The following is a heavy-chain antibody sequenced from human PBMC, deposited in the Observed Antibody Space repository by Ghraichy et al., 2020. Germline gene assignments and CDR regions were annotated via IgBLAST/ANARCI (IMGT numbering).Heavy chain of an antibody. Sequence: GGSLRLSCAASGFTFPKYAMSWVRQAPGKGLEWVSTITASGGDTDYADSVKGRLTVSRDNSKNTLHLQLNSLRVEDTALYYCVKDLKEQQLVPDAFDLWGQGTMVTVSS. CDR3: VKDLKEQQLVPDAFDL. J-gene: IGHJ3*01. CDR1: GFTFPKYA. V-gene: IGHV3-23*01. CDR2: ITASGGDT. D-gene: IGHD6-13*01.